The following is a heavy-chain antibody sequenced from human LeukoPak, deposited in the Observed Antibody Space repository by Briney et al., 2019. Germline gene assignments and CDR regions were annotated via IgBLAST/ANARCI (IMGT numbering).Heavy chain of an antibody. CDR1: GYTFTYYY. CDR2: IYPYSGGT. V-gene: IGHV1-2*02. D-gene: IGHD2-2*01. CDR3: ARGLLGYCSSTSCYTNWFDP. Sequence: ASVKVSCKATGYTFTYYYMHWVRPPPRQGLEWIGWIYPYSGGTNYAQKFQGRVTMTRDTSISTAYMELSRLRSDDTAVYYCARGLLGYCSSTSCYTNWFDPWGQGTPVTVSS. J-gene: IGHJ5*02.